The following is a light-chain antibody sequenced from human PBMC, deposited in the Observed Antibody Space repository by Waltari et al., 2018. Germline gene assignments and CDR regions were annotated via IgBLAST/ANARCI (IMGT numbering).Light chain of an antibody. Sequence: IQMTQSPSTLSASVGDRVTISCRASLSVKNNLAWYQQKPGKAPKVLVHKASRLETGVPSRFSGSGYGTEFTLTISSLQPDDFATYYCQEYDSLPITFGGGTQVEIK. CDR2: KAS. CDR3: QEYDSLPIT. CDR1: LSVKNN. V-gene: IGKV1-5*03. J-gene: IGKJ4*01.